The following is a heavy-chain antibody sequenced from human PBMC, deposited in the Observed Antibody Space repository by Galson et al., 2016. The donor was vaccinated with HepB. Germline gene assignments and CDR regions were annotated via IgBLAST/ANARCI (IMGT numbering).Heavy chain of an antibody. Sequence: SETLSLTCTVSGYFISSGYYWAWIRQPPGKGLEWIGNIYYSGRTYYSLSLKSRVTISAETSKNHFSLRLSSVSAAATAIYFCARGGREGYYYDSSGYSSFDVWGQGTMVTVSP. D-gene: IGHD3-22*01. J-gene: IGHJ3*01. V-gene: IGHV4-38-2*02. CDR3: ARGGREGYYYDSSGYSSFDV. CDR1: GYFISSGYY. CDR2: IYYSGRT.